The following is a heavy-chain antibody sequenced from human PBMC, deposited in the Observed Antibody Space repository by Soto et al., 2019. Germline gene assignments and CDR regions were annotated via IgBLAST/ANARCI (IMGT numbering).Heavy chain of an antibody. CDR3: ARGRGYCSSTSCYYFDY. Sequence: PSETLSLTCGVSGGTIRSPDWWTWVRQPPGKGLEWIGEIFQSGSTNYTPSLESRVTISVDKSKNQFSLTLTSVTAADTAVYYCARGRGYCSSTSCYYFDYWGQGTLVTSPQ. CDR2: IFQSGST. V-gene: IGHV4-4*02. D-gene: IGHD2-2*01. CDR1: GGTIRSPDW. J-gene: IGHJ4*02.